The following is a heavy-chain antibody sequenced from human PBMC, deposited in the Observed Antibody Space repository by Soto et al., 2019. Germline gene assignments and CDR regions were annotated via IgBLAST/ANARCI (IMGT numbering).Heavy chain of an antibody. J-gene: IGHJ4*02. CDR3: AKGHASGSYPY. CDR1: GSTFSSHW. V-gene: IGHV3-7*05. CDR2: INQDGFGK. D-gene: IGHD1-26*01. Sequence: EVQLVESGGGLVQPGGSLRLSCVISGSTFSSHWMTWVRQAPGKGLEWVASINQDGFGKHYVDSVKGRFTISRDSAKNSLYLQMDSLRAEDTAVYYCAKGHASGSYPYWGQGALVTVAS.